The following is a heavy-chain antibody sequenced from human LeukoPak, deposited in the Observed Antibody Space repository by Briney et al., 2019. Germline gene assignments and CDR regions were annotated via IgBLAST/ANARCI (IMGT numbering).Heavy chain of an antibody. Sequence: TSETLSLTCTVSGGSISSGDYYWSWIRQPPGKGLEWIGYIYYSGSTYYNPSLKSRVTISVDTCKNQFSLKLSSVTAADTAVYYCARVLQYGDAFDIWGQGTMVTVSS. V-gene: IGHV4-30-4*01. D-gene: IGHD2-15*01. CDR2: IYYSGST. CDR3: ARVLQYGDAFDI. J-gene: IGHJ3*02. CDR1: GGSISSGDYY.